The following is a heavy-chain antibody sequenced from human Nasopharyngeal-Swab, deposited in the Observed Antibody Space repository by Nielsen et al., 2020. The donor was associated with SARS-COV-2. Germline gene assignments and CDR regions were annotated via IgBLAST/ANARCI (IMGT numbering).Heavy chain of an antibody. CDR3: AAGPPLYYYYYMDV. D-gene: IGHD6-13*01. J-gene: IGHJ6*03. CDR2: ISWNSGSI. Sequence: SLKISCAASGFTFDDYAMHWVWQAPGKGLEWVSGISWNSGSIGYADSVKGRFTISRDNAKNSLYLQMNSLRAEDTALYYCAAGPPLYYYYYMDVWGKGTTVTVSS. V-gene: IGHV3-9*01. CDR1: GFTFDDYA.